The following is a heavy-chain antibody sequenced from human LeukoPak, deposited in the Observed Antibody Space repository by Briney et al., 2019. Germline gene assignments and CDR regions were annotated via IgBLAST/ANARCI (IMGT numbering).Heavy chain of an antibody. CDR2: INHNGNVN. V-gene: IGHV3-7*03. J-gene: IGHJ6*02. Sequence: PGGSLRLSCEASGLIFTNAWMNWARQAPGKGLEWVASINHNGNVNYYVDSVKGRFTISRDNAKNSLYLQMSNLRAEDTAVYFCARGGGLDVWGQGATVTVSS. CDR1: GLIFTNAW. CDR3: ARGGGLDV. D-gene: IGHD3-16*01.